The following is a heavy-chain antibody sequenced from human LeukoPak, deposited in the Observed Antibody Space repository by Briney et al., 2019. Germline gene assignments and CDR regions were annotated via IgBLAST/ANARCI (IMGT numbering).Heavy chain of an antibody. CDR3: AKDLRGYSYGYYFDY. CDR1: GLTFSSYG. V-gene: IGHV3-30*02. Sequence: AGGSLRLSCPASGLTFSSYGMHWVRQAPGKGLEWVAFIRYDGSNAYYADSVKGRFTISRDNSKNTLYLQMNSLRAGDTAVYYCAKDLRGYSYGYYFDYWGQGTLVTVSS. J-gene: IGHJ4*02. D-gene: IGHD5-18*01. CDR2: IRYDGSNA.